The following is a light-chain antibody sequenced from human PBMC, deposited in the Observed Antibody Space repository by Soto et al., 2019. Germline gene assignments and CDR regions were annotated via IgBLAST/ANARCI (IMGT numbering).Light chain of an antibody. CDR3: QQYTGPPTT. CDR2: GAS. Sequence: EIVLTQSPATLSLSPGEIATPSCRPSQTVSSNYLAWCQQRPGQAPRLLIYGASTRAAGIPDRFSGSGSGTDFTLTITRLEPEDAAVYFCQQYTGPPTTFGQGTRLEI. CDR1: QTVSSNY. J-gene: IGKJ5*01. V-gene: IGKV3-20*01.